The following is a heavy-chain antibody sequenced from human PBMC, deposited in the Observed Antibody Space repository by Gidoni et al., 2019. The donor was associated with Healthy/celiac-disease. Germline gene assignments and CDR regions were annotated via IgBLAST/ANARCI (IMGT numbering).Heavy chain of an antibody. V-gene: IGHV3-30*18. J-gene: IGHJ4*02. Sequence: QVQLVESGGGLVQPGRSMRLSCAASGFPFSSYGIHWVRPAPGKGLEWVAVISYYGSNKYYADSVKGRFTISRDNSKNTLYLQMNSLRAEDTAVYYCAKGSVPVNDILTGLENWGQGTLVTVSS. CDR2: ISYYGSNK. CDR3: AKGSVPVNDILTGLEN. CDR1: GFPFSSYG. D-gene: IGHD3-9*01.